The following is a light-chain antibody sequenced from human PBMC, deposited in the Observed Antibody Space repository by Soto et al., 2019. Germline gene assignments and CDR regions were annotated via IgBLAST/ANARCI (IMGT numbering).Light chain of an antibody. V-gene: IGKV2-28*01. Sequence: DIVMTQSPLSLPVTPGEPASISCRSSQSLLHSNGYNYLDWYLQKPGQSPQLLIYLVSNRASGVPDRFRGSGSGTECTLKISRVEAEDVGVYYGMQALQIPPTFGGGTKVEIK. J-gene: IGKJ4*01. CDR2: LVS. CDR1: QSLLHSNGYNY. CDR3: MQALQIPPT.